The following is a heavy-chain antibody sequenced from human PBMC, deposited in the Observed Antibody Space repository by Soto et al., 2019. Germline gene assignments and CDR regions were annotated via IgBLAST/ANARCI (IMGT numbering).Heavy chain of an antibody. D-gene: IGHD3-22*01. V-gene: IGHV3-23*01. J-gene: IGHJ4*02. Sequence: EVQLLESGGGLVQPGGSLRLSCAASGFTFSSYAMSWVRQAPGKGLEWVSAISGSGGSTYYADSVKGRFTISRDTSKSTLYLQMNRLRAEDTAVYYCAKVLVVITGIFDYWGQGTLVTVSS. CDR3: AKVLVVITGIFDY. CDR1: GFTFSSYA. CDR2: ISGSGGST.